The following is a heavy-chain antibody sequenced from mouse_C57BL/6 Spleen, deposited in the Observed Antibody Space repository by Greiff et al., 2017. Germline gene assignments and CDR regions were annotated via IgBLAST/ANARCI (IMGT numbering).Heavy chain of an antibody. CDR3: ARWDQYYGSSPFAY. V-gene: IGHV1-55*01. D-gene: IGHD1-1*01. CDR1: GYTFTSYW. J-gene: IGHJ3*01. CDR2: IYPGSGST. Sequence: VQLQQPGAELVKPGASVKMSCKASGYTFTSYWITWVKQRPGQGLEWIGDIYPGSGSTNYNEKFKSKATLTVDTSSSTAYMQRSSLTSEDSAVYYCARWDQYYGSSPFAYWGQGTLVTVSA.